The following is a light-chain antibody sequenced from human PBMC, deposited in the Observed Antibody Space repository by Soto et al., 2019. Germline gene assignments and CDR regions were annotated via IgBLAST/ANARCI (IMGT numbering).Light chain of an antibody. CDR1: QNVFSN. CDR2: AAS. V-gene: IGKV3D-15*01. CDR3: QQYEAVVT. Sequence: EVGMSQSPATLSVSTGESVTLSCRASQNVFSNLAWYQQKPGQPPRLLSYAASTRASGVPARFSGSGSGTDFTLTISRLEPEDVAVYCCQQYEAVVTFAQGTKV. J-gene: IGKJ1*01.